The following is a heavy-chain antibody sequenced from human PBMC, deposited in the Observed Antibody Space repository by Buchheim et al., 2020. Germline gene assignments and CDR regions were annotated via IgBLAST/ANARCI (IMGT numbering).Heavy chain of an antibody. Sequence: EVQLVESGGGLVQPGGSLRLSCAASGFTFSTYRMNWVRQAPGKGLEWVSCISSSSSTIYYADSVKGRFTISRDNAKNSLYLQMNSLRAEGTAVYYCARVRRYYYVSIGYAGRDYWGEGTL. D-gene: IGHD3-22*01. V-gene: IGHV3-48*01. J-gene: IGHJ4*02. CDR1: GFTFSTYR. CDR2: ISSSSSTI. CDR3: ARVRRYYYVSIGYAGRDY.